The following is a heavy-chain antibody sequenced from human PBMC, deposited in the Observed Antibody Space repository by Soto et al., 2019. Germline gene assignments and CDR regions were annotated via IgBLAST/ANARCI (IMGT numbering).Heavy chain of an antibody. J-gene: IGHJ1*01. CDR3: AKGVPGIAVAGTGYFQH. D-gene: IGHD6-19*01. V-gene: IGHV3-23*01. CDR1: GFPFRNYG. CDR2: ISGSGDST. Sequence: GGSLRLSCAASGFPFRNYGMSWVRQAPGKGLEWVAGISGSGDSTYYADSVKGRFTISRDNSKNTLYLQMNSLRAEDTAVYYCAKGVPGIAVAGTGYFQHWGKGTLITVSS.